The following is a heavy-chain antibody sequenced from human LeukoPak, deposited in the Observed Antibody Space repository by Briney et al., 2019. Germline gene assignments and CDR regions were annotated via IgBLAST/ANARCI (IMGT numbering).Heavy chain of an antibody. Sequence: GGSLRLSCAASGFTVSSNYMNWVRQAPGKGLEWVSVIYSGGATYYADSVRGRFTISRDNSKNMVSLQMTSLGAEDTAVYYCARGRFSGPDDYWGQGTLVTVSS. D-gene: IGHD6-19*01. CDR2: IYSGGAT. CDR1: GFTVSSNY. CDR3: ARGRFSGPDDY. V-gene: IGHV3-53*01. J-gene: IGHJ4*02.